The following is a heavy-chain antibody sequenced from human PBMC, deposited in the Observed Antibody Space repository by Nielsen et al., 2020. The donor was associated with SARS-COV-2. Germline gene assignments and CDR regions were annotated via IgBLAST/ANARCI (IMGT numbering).Heavy chain of an antibody. Sequence: GESLKISCAASGFAFSIYTMNWVRQAPGKGLEWLSYISSSSSSMHYADSVKGRFTISRDNAKNSLYLQMNSLRAEDTALYYCAKDVRPVGATFYYFDSWGQGTLVTVSS. CDR3: AKDVRPVGATFYYFDS. D-gene: IGHD1-26*01. CDR2: ISSSSSSM. CDR1: GFAFSIYT. J-gene: IGHJ4*02. V-gene: IGHV3-48*04.